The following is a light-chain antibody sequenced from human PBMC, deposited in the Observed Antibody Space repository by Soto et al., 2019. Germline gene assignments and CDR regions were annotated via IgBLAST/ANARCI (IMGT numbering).Light chain of an antibody. Sequence: ILTQSPATLSLSLGERATLSCRASQGISNYLAWYQQKPGQAPRLLIYGASNRATGIPDGFSGSGSGTDFTLTISRLEPEDFAVYYCPQYGSSGTVGQGTQVEIK. V-gene: IGKV3-20*01. CDR3: PQYGSSGT. CDR2: GAS. J-gene: IGKJ1*01. CDR1: QGISNY.